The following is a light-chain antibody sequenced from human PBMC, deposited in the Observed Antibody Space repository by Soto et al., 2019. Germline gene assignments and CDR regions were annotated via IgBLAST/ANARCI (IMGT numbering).Light chain of an antibody. CDR2: GNS. CDR1: SSNIGAGYD. V-gene: IGLV1-40*01. J-gene: IGLJ3*02. Sequence: QSVLTHPPSVSGAPGQRVTISCTGSSSNIGAGYDVHWYQQLPGTAPKLLIYGNSKRPSGVPDRFSGSKSGTSASLAITGLQAEDEADYYCQSYDSSLSALFGGGTKVTVL. CDR3: QSYDSSLSAL.